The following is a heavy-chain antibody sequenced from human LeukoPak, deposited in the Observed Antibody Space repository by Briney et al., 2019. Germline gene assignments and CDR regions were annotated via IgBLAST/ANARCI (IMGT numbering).Heavy chain of an antibody. CDR1: GGSISSYY. D-gene: IGHD2-2*01. V-gene: IGHV4-59*01. CDR2: IYYSGST. CDR3: ARVEVPAAINWFDP. J-gene: IGHJ5*02. Sequence: SETLSLTCTVSGGSISSYYWSWIRQPPGKGLEWIGYIYYSGSTNYNPSLKSRVTISVGTSKNQFSLKLSSVTAADTAVYYCARVEVPAAINWFDPWGQGTLVTVSS.